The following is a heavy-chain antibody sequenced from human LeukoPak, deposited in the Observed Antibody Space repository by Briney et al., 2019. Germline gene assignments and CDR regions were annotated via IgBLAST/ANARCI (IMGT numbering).Heavy chain of an antibody. V-gene: IGHV4-59*01. D-gene: IGHD6-6*01. CDR1: GDSISSYY. Sequence: SQTLSLTCTVSGDSISSYYWSWIRQPPGKGLEWIGYIYYRGTTNYNPSLKSRVTILVDTSKNQFYLKLSSVTAADTAVYYCARQYSFTSYFDYWGQGTLVTVSS. CDR3: ARQYSFTSYFDY. J-gene: IGHJ4*02. CDR2: IYYRGTT.